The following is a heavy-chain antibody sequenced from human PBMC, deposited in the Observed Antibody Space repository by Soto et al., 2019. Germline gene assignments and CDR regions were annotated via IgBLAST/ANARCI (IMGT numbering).Heavy chain of an antibody. Sequence: GASVKVSCKVSGYTLTELSMHWVRQAPGKGLEWMGGFDPEDGETIYAQKFQGRVTMTEDTSTDTAYMELSSLRSDDTAVYYCARVGGYCSGGSCYPDAIDAFDIWGQGTMVTVSS. CDR3: ARVGGYCSGGSCYPDAIDAFDI. CDR2: FDPEDGET. V-gene: IGHV1-24*01. CDR1: GYTLTELS. J-gene: IGHJ3*02. D-gene: IGHD2-15*01.